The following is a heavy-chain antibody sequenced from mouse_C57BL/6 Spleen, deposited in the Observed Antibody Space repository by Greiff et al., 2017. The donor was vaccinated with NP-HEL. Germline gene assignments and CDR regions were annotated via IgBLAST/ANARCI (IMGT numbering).Heavy chain of an antibody. Sequence: EVKLMESGGGLVKPGGSLKLSCAASGFTFSDYGMHWVRQAPEKGLEWVAYISSGSSTIYYADTVKGRFTISRDNAKNTLFLQMTSLRSEDTAMYYCARGFGYYSLYAMDYWGQGTSVTVSS. J-gene: IGHJ4*01. V-gene: IGHV5-17*01. CDR2: ISSGSSTI. CDR1: GFTFSDYG. CDR3: ARGFGYYSLYAMDY. D-gene: IGHD2-3*01.